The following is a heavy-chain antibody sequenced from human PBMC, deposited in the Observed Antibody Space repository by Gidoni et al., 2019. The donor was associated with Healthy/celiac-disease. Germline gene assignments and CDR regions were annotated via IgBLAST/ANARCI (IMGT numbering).Heavy chain of an antibody. CDR3: ASDSGSDP. CDR1: GFTFSSYS. CDR2: ISSSSSYI. V-gene: IGHV3-21*01. D-gene: IGHD6-25*01. Sequence: DVQLVESGGGLVKRGGSVRLFCTASGFTFSSYSMTWVRQAPGKGLEWVSSISSSSSYIYYADSVKGRFTISRDNAKNSLYLQMNSLRAEDTAVYYCASDSGSDPWGQGTLVTVSS. J-gene: IGHJ5*02.